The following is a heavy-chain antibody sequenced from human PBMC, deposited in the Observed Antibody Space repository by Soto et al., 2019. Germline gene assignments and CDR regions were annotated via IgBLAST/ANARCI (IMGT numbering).Heavy chain of an antibody. CDR2: IKNKNDGVTT. V-gene: IGHV3-15*01. D-gene: IGHD2-21*01. Sequence: LSLSGAASGSTFSSTWMSWVRQAPGKGLEWVGHIKNKNDGVTTDYAAPVKGRFSISRDDSKNTQSLQMDSLKSEVTAGYYCATDLPTAGGGEFDYWGQGILVTLS. CDR1: GSTFSSTW. CDR3: ATDLPTAGGGEFDY. J-gene: IGHJ4*02.